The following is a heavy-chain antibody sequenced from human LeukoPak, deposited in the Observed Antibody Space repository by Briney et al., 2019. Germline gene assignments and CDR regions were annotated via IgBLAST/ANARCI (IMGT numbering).Heavy chain of an antibody. Sequence: ALVKPCCKPAGYSFATYGISSVPQAPGQGLEWMGWISPYDGNTKYSQKSQDRVTLTTETSTTTAYMELRSLRFDDTAVYYCARGGDWGQGNLFTVSS. V-gene: IGHV1-18*01. CDR3: ARGGD. CDR1: GYSFATYG. J-gene: IGHJ1*01. CDR2: ISPYDGNT.